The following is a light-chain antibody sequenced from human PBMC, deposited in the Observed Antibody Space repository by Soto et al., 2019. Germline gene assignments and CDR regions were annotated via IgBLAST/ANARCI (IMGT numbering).Light chain of an antibody. CDR2: GAS. Sequence: EIVMTHSPATLSVSPGERATLSCRASQSVSNKLVWYQQKPGQAPRLLIYGASTRATGIPARLSGSGSGTEFTLTISSLQSEDFAVYYCQQYYNWPITFGQGTRLEIK. V-gene: IGKV3-15*01. CDR1: QSVSNK. CDR3: QQYYNWPIT. J-gene: IGKJ5*01.